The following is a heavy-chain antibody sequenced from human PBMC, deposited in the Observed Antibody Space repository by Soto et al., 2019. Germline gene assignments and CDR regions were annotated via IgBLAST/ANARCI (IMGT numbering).Heavy chain of an antibody. D-gene: IGHD3-10*01. Sequence: GGSLRLSCAASGFTVSSNYMSWGRQAPGKGLEWVSVIYSGGSTYYAASVKGRFTISRDNSKNTLYLQMNSLRAEDTAVYYCAQITLDRYYYYGMDVWGQGTTVTVSS. CDR1: GFTVSSNY. J-gene: IGHJ6*02. CDR3: AQITLDRYYYYGMDV. CDR2: IYSGGST. V-gene: IGHV3-66*01.